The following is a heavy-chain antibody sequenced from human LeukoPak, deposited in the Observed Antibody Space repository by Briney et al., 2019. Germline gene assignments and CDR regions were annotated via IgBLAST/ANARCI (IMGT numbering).Heavy chain of an antibody. CDR1: GYTFTGYH. CDR3: ARGATKCSSTSCATALDI. V-gene: IGHV1-2*02. Sequence: ASVKVSCKASGYTFTGYHLHWMRQAPGHGLEWMGRINPNTGHPVYAYKFQGRVAMTRDTSTSTAYMELSSLRSDDTAVYYCARGATKCSSTSCATALDIWGQGTMVTVSS. J-gene: IGHJ3*02. CDR2: INPNTGHP. D-gene: IGHD2-2*01.